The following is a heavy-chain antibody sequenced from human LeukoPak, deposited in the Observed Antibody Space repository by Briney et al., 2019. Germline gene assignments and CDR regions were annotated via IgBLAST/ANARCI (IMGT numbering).Heavy chain of an antibody. V-gene: IGHV1-2*02. J-gene: IGHJ4*02. CDR1: GYIFTNYN. CDR2: INPKSGAT. D-gene: IGHD5-12*01. Sequence: GASVKVSCKASGYIFTNYNMHWVRQAPGQGLEWMGWINPKSGATKFAQKFQGRVTMTRDTSINTAYMELSRLRSDDTAVYFCARGYSGYDQFNYFDYWGQGTLATVSP. CDR3: ARGYSGYDQFNYFDY.